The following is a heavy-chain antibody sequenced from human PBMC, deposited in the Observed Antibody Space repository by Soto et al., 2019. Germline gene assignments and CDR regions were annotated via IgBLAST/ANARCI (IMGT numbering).Heavy chain of an antibody. J-gene: IGHJ6*02. D-gene: IGHD2-15*01. CDR2: MFYSGLT. CDR3: APLTVSLSGPYGIHV. CDR1: GYSVSSSDYY. Sequence: LETLCLTCSVSGYSVSSSDYYWAWIRQPPGKGLEWIGSMFYSGLTYYNPSLKSRVTLSVDTSKNHFSVRLNSVTAADTAVYYCAPLTVSLSGPYGIHVWGQGTTVTVSS. V-gene: IGHV4-39*01.